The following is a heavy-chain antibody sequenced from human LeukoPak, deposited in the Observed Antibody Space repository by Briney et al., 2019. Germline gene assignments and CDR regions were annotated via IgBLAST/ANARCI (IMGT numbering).Heavy chain of an antibody. CDR1: GYTFTGYY. V-gene: IGHV1-2*02. J-gene: IGHJ4*02. CDR2: INPNSGGT. D-gene: IGHD2-2*02. Sequence: GASVKVSCKASGYTFTGYYMHRVRQAPGQGREWRGWINPNSGGTNYAQKFQGRVTMTRDTSISTAYMELSRLRSDDTAVYYCARAYCSSTSCYTAGYWGQGTLVTVSS. CDR3: ARAYCSSTSCYTAGY.